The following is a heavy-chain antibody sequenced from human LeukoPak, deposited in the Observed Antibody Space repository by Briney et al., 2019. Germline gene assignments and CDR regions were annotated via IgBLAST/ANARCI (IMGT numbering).Heavy chain of an antibody. Sequence: KTSETLSLTCAVYGGSFSGYYWSWIRQPPGKGLEWIGEINHSGSTNYNPSLKSRVTISVDTSKNQFSLKLSSVTAADTAVYYCARGKLWPDYWGQGTLVTVSS. CDR3: ARGKLWPDY. V-gene: IGHV4-34*01. CDR2: INHSGST. J-gene: IGHJ4*02. D-gene: IGHD5-18*01. CDR1: GGSFSGYY.